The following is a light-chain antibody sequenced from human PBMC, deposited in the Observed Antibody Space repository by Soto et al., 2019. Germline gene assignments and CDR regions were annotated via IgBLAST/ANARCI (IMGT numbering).Light chain of an antibody. CDR2: AAS. Sequence: EIVMTQSPGTLSLSPGERVTLSCRAIQSFSSDYLAWYQQKPGQAPSLLLYAASTRATGIPDRFSGSGSGTDFTLTISRLEPEDFAVYYCQQYGSSGTFGQGTQVEIK. J-gene: IGKJ1*01. V-gene: IGKV3-20*01. CDR3: QQYGSSGT. CDR1: QSFSSDY.